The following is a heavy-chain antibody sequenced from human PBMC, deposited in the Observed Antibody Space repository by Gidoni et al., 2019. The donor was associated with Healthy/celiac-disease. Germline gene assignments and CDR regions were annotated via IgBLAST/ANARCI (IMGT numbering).Heavy chain of an antibody. V-gene: IGHV1-24*01. CDR1: GYTLPELS. CDR3: ATHSRSGSYYFYYFDY. J-gene: IGHJ4*02. CDR2: FDPEDGET. D-gene: IGHD1-26*01. Sequence: QVQLVQSGAEVKKPGASVKVSCKVSGYTLPELSMPWVRQAPGKGLEWMGGFDPEDGETIYAQKFQGRVTMTEDTSTDTAYMELSSLRSEDTAVYYCATHSRSGSYYFYYFDYWGQGTLVTVSS.